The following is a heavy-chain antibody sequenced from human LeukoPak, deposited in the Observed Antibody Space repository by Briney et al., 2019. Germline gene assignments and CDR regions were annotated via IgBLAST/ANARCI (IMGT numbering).Heavy chain of an antibody. Sequence: ASVKVSCKASGYTFTGYYMHWVRQAPGQWLEWMGWINPNSGGTNYAQKFQGRVTMTRDTSISTAYMELSRLRSDDTAVYYCARVEPYYDSSGYYSPGEYYFDYWGQGTLVTVSS. CDR3: ARVEPYYDSSGYYSPGEYYFDY. CDR1: GYTFTGYY. J-gene: IGHJ4*02. D-gene: IGHD3-22*01. V-gene: IGHV1-2*02. CDR2: INPNSGGT.